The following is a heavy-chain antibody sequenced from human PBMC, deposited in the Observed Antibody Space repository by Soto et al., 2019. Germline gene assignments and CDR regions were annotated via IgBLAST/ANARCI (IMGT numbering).Heavy chain of an antibody. Sequence: PSETLSLTCTVSGGSISSGGYYWSWIRQHPGKGLEWIGYIYYSGSTYYNPSLKSRVTISVDTSKNQFSLKLSSVTAADTAVYYCARDSSGSPPDGMDVWGQGTTVTVSS. CDR3: ARDSSGSPPDGMDV. V-gene: IGHV4-31*02. J-gene: IGHJ6*02. D-gene: IGHD3-22*01. CDR1: GGSISSGGYY. CDR2: IYYSGST.